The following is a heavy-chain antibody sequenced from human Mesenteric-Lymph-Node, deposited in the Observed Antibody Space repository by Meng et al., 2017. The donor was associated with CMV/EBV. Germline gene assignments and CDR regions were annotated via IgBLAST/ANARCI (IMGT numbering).Heavy chain of an antibody. CDR3: ANQARRVEYSSSSGGSGY. V-gene: IGHV3-23*01. Sequence: GESLKISCAASGFTFSSYWMSWVRQAPGKGLEWVSAISGSGGSTYYADSVKGRFTISRDNSKNTLYLQMNSLRAEDTAVYYCANQARRVEYSSSSGGSGYWGQGTLVTVSS. CDR1: GFTFSSYW. J-gene: IGHJ4*02. CDR2: ISGSGGST. D-gene: IGHD6-6*01.